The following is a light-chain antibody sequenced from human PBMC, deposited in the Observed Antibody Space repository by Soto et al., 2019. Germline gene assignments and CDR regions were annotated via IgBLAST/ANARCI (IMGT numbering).Light chain of an antibody. V-gene: IGKV3-15*01. Sequence: EIVMTQSPATLSVSPGERATLSCRASESVSSKLVWYQKKPGQAPRLLIHDASTRATGIPDRFSGSGSGTEFTLTISSLQPDDFATYYCQHYNSYSEAFGQGTKVDIK. J-gene: IGKJ1*01. CDR3: QHYNSYSEA. CDR2: DAS. CDR1: ESVSSK.